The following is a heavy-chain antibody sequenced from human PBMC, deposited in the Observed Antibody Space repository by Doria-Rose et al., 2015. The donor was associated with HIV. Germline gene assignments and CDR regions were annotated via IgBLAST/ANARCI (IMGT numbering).Heavy chain of an antibody. J-gene: IGHJ4*02. Sequence: VQLVESGGGLVQPGGSLKLSCAASGFTVSNNYMTWVRQAPGRGLEWVSLLYSDGTTYYADSVRGRFTISRDNSKNTLFLQMNDLRVEDTALYHCAREGYSYGYYNYWGRGTLVTVSS. CDR2: LYSDGTT. CDR1: GFTVSNNY. D-gene: IGHD5-12*01. CDR3: AREGYSYGYYNY. V-gene: IGHV3-53*01.